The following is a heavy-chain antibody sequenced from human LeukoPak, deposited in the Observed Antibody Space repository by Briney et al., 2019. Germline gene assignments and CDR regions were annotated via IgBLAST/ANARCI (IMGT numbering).Heavy chain of an antibody. CDR2: ITGNRDNI. D-gene: IGHD3-22*01. CDR3: AKDLSSAITSALVLDV. CDR1: GFTFDDYA. V-gene: IGHV3-9*01. Sequence: GGSLRLSCTVSGFTFDDYAMHWVRHTPGKGREWVAGITGNRDNIGYGDSVKGRFTISRDNVKNVLYLQMNSLRPEDTALYYCAKDLSSAITSALVLDVWGQGTTV. J-gene: IGHJ6*02.